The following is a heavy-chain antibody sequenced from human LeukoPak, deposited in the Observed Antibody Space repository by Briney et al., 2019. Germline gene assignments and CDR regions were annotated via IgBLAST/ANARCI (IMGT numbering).Heavy chain of an antibody. CDR3: ARHVLAVAGTYYGMDV. Sequence: GGSLRLSCAASGFTFSSYSMNWVRQAPGKGLEWVSSISGISYYIYYADSVKGRFTISRDNAKNSLFPQMNRLTADDTAVYYCARHVLAVAGTYYGMDVWGQGTTVTVSS. CDR2: ISGISYYI. V-gene: IGHV3-21*01. CDR1: GFTFSSYS. D-gene: IGHD6-19*01. J-gene: IGHJ6*02.